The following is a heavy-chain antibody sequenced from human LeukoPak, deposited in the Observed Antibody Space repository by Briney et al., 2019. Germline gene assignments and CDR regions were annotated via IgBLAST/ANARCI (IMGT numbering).Heavy chain of an antibody. J-gene: IGHJ3*02. V-gene: IGHV3-23*01. D-gene: IGHD5-12*01. CDR3: ERDAYDWLRGAFDI. CDR1: GFTFSSYA. Sequence: GGSLSLSCAASGFTFSSYAMSWVRQAPGKGLEWFSAISGSGGSTYYADSVKGRFTISRDNSKNTLYLQMNSMRAQDTAVYYCERDAYDWLRGAFDIWGQGTMDTVSS. CDR2: ISGSGGST.